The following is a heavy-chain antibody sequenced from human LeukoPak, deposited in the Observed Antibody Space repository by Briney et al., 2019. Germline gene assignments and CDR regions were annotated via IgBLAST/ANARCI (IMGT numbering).Heavy chain of an antibody. V-gene: IGHV4-34*01. D-gene: IGHD3-10*01. CDR3: ARVGGAFDI. CDR2: VNHSGNT. Sequence: PSETLSLTCTVYGGSFSGYYWSWIRQPPEKGLEWIGEVNHSGNTDYNPSLKSRVTISVDTSKNLFSLKLYSVTAADTAVYYCARVGGAFDIWGPGTMVTVSS. J-gene: IGHJ3*02. CDR1: GGSFSGYY.